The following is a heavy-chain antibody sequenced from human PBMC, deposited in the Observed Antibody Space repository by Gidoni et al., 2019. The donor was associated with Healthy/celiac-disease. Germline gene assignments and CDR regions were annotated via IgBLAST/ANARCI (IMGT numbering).Heavy chain of an antibody. CDR1: GGSISSYY. CDR3: ARHGPHDSPLPYYFDY. CDR2: IYYSGST. Sequence: QVQLQESGPGLVKPSETLSLTCTVSGGSISSYYWSWIRQPPGKGLEWIGYIYYSGSTNYNPSLKSRVTISVDTSKNQFSLKLSSVTAADTAVYYCARHGPHDSPLPYYFDYWGQGTLVTVSS. J-gene: IGHJ4*02. V-gene: IGHV4-59*08. D-gene: IGHD2-21*02.